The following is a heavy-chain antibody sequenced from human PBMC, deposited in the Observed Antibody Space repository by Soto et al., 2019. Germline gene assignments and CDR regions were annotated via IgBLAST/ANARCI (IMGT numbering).Heavy chain of an antibody. CDR3: ARVAITIFGVVPDFDY. V-gene: IGHV1-18*01. CDR1: GYTFTSYG. Sequence: EASVKVSCKASGYTFTSYGLSWARQAPGQGLEWMGWISAYNGNTNYAQKLQGRVTMTTDTSTSTAYMELRSLRSDDTAVYYCARVAITIFGVVPDFDYWGQGTLVTVSS. J-gene: IGHJ4*02. D-gene: IGHD3-3*01. CDR2: ISAYNGNT.